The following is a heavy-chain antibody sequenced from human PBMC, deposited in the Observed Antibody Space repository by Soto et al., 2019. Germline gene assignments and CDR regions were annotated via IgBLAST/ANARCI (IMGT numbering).Heavy chain of an antibody. Sequence: GGSLRLSCAASGFTFSSYAMHWVRQAPGKGLEWVAVISYDGSNKYYADSVKGRFTISRDNSKNTLYLQMNSLRAEDTAVYYCAREGDYYDSSGYYPGAVGRFDAFDIWGQGTMVTVSS. J-gene: IGHJ3*02. CDR3: AREGDYYDSSGYYPGAVGRFDAFDI. V-gene: IGHV3-30-3*01. D-gene: IGHD3-22*01. CDR1: GFTFSSYA. CDR2: ISYDGSNK.